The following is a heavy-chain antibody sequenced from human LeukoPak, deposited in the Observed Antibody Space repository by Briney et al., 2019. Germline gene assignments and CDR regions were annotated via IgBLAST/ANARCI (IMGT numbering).Heavy chain of an antibody. Sequence: GGSLRLSCAASGFTFSSYWMSWVRQAPGKGLEWVANIKQDGSEKYYVDSVKGRFTISRDNAKNSLYLQMNSLRAEDTAVYYCVRDMIVVVRGYYYMDVWGKGTTVTVSS. CDR3: VRDMIVVVRGYYYMDV. CDR2: IKQDGSEK. J-gene: IGHJ6*03. CDR1: GFTFSSYW. V-gene: IGHV3-7*01. D-gene: IGHD3-22*01.